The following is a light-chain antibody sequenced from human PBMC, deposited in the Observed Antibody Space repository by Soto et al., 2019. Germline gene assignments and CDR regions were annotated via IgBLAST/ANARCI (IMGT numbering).Light chain of an antibody. CDR2: KAS. V-gene: IGKV1-5*03. J-gene: IGKJ4*01. CDR3: QQYNTYPLT. CDR1: QSITTW. Sequence: DIQMTQSPSTLSASVGERVTITCRASQSITTWLAWYQQKPGKAPKLLIYKASSLEGGVPSRFSGSGSGKEFNITISSLQPDDFAPYYCQQYNTYPLTFGGGATVEIK.